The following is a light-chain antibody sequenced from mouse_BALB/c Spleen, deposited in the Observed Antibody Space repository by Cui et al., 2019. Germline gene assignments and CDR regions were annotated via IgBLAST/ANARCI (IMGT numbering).Light chain of an antibody. CDR1: SCVRY. V-gene: IGKV4-80*01. J-gene: IGKJ1*01. CDR2: RTF. Sequence: QIVLTQSAAIISASLAKGISLTCRASSCVRYIHWYQQKPGIFPKFLFYRTFNLASGVPSGFIGRGYGNFFSLTTSRVEVEDVDDYYCHQWSSYQCTFGGGTKLEIK. CDR3: HQWSSYQCT.